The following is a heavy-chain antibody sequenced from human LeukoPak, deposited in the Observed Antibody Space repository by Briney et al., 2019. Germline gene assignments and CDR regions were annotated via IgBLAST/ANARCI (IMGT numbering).Heavy chain of an antibody. Sequence: SETLSLTCTVSGGSISSYYWSWIRQPPGKGLEWIGYIYYSGSTNYNPSLKSRVTISVDTSKNQFSLKLSSVTAADTAVYYCARRGYCSSTSCYGGAFDIWGQGTMVTDSS. CDR2: IYYSGST. CDR1: GGSISSYY. D-gene: IGHD2-2*03. CDR3: ARRGYCSSTSCYGGAFDI. J-gene: IGHJ3*02. V-gene: IGHV4-59*08.